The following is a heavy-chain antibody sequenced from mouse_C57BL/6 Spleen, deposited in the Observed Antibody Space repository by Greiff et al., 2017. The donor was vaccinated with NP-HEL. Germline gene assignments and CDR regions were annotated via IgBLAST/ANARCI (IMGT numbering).Heavy chain of an antibody. CDR1: GYTFTSYW. CDR2: INPSDSET. V-gene: IGHV1-52*01. J-gene: IGHJ2*01. D-gene: IGHD1-1*01. Sequence: VQLQQPGAELVRPGSSVKLSCKASGYTFTSYWMHWVKQRPIQGLEWIGNINPSDSETHYNQKFKDKATLTADKSSSTAYMQLSSLTSEDSAVYYCARWGLDYYGSSYYFDYWGQGTTLTVSA. CDR3: ARWGLDYYGSSYYFDY.